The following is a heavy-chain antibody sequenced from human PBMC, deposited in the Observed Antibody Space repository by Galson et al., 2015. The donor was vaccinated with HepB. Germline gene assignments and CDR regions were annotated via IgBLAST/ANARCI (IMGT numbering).Heavy chain of an antibody. V-gene: IGHV3-30*18. CDR3: AKDLESYYYYGMDV. CDR1: GFTFSSYG. Sequence: SLRLSCAASGFTFSSYGMHWVRQAPDKGLEWVAVISYDGSNKYYADSVKGRFTISRDNSKNTLYPQMNSLRAEDTAVYYCAKDLESYYYYGMDVWGQGTTVTVSS. D-gene: IGHD1-1*01. CDR2: ISYDGSNK. J-gene: IGHJ6*02.